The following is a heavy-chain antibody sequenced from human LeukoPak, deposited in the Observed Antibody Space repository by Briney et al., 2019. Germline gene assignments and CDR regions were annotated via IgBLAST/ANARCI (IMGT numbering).Heavy chain of an antibody. J-gene: IGHJ4*02. D-gene: IGHD2-2*01. CDR2: ISGRGDRT. V-gene: IGHV3-23*01. CDR3: AKEQTSSGLFDY. CDR1: GFTFSSYA. Sequence: GGSLRLSCAASGFTFSSYAMSWVRQAPGKGLEWVSAISGRGDRTYYADSVKGRFTISRDNSKNTLYLQMNSLRAEDRAVYYCAKEQTSSGLFDYWGQGTLVTVSS.